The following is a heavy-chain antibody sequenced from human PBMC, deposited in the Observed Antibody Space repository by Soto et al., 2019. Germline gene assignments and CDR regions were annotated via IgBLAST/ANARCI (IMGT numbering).Heavy chain of an antibody. D-gene: IGHD5-12*01. V-gene: IGHV3-7*02. CDR1: GFSFSYFW. J-gene: IGHJ4*02. Sequence: GGSLRLSCATSGFSFSYFWLNWVRQAPGRGLEWVANINQNGSEKYDVDSVKGRFTISRDNAQNSLYLKMNSLRVDDSDVYYSSIDRAEARYDYHPIFDHWGQRTPVTVSS. CDR3: SIDRAEARYDYHPIFDH. CDR2: INQNGSEK.